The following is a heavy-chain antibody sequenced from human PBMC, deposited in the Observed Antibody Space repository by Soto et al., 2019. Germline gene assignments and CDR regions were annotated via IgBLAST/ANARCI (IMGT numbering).Heavy chain of an antibody. CDR1: GGSISSGGYY. CDR3: AKVGDDDGSGYNAFDI. Sequence: QVQLQESGPGLVKPSQTLSLTCTVSGGSISSGGYYWSWIRQDPGKGLEWIGYIYYSGSNYYNPSLKSRVTISVDTSKNQFTLKLSSVTAADTAGYFCAKVGDDDGSGYNAFDIWGQGTMVTVSS. CDR2: IYYSGSN. D-gene: IGHD3-22*01. J-gene: IGHJ3*02. V-gene: IGHV4-31*03.